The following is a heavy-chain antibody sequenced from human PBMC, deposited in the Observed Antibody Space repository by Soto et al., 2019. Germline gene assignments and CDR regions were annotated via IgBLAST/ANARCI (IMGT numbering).Heavy chain of an antibody. V-gene: IGHV1-69*04. CDR2: IIPILGIA. D-gene: IGHD2-2*01. CDR3: ARDLGCSSTSCYASGAFDI. J-gene: IGHJ3*02. CDR1: GYTFTGYY. Sequence: GASVKVSCKASGYTFTGYYMHWVRQAPGQGLEWMGRIIPILGIANYAQKFQGRVTITADKSTSTAYMELSSLRSEDTAVYYCARDLGCSSTSCYASGAFDIWGQGTMVTVSS.